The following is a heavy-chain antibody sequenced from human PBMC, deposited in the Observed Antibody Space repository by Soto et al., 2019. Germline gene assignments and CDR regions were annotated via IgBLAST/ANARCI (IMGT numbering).Heavy chain of an antibody. V-gene: IGHV1-69*01. J-gene: IGHJ4*02. CDR3: ASGASRWYPYFFDS. D-gene: IGHD6-13*01. CDR1: EGTFNSYA. Sequence: QAQVVQSGAEVRKPGSSVKLSCKASEGTFNSYAIAWVRQAPGQGLEWMGGIIPYYNTLNYAQKFQDRVTITVHDSTNTVYMELSSLRSDDTAVYFCASGASRWYPYFFDSWAQGTLVTVSS. CDR2: IIPYYNTL.